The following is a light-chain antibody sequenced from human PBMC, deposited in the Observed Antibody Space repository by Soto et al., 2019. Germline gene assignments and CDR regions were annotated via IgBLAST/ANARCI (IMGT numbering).Light chain of an antibody. J-gene: IGKJ2*03. CDR1: QSISSW. V-gene: IGKV1-5*01. Sequence: DIQMTQSPSTLSASVGDRVTITCRARQSISSWLAWYQQKPGKAPNLLIYDASSLESGVPSRFSGSGSGTEFTLTISSLQADDFATYDCQQYNSYYSFGQGTKLEIK. CDR3: QQYNSYYS. CDR2: DAS.